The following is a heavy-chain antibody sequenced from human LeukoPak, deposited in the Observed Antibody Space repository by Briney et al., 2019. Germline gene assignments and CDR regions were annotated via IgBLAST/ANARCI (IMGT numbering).Heavy chain of an antibody. J-gene: IGHJ5*02. D-gene: IGHD6-13*01. Sequence: SETLSLTCTVSGGSVSSGSYYWSWIRQPPGKGLEWIGYIYYSGSTNYNPSLKSRVTISVDTSKNQFSLKLSSVTAADTAVYYCARDIAAAGINWFDPWGQGTLVTVSS. CDR2: IYYSGST. CDR3: ARDIAAAGINWFDP. V-gene: IGHV4-61*01. CDR1: GGSVSSGSYY.